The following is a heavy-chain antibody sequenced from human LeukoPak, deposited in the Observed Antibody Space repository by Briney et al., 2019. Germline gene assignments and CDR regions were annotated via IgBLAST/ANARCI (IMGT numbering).Heavy chain of an antibody. CDR3: ARELSGYDYPPRKGVYDY. CDR1: GYSISSGYY. Sequence: SETLSLTCTVSGYSISSGYYWGWIRQPPGKGLEWIGSIYHSGSTYYNPSLKSRVTISVDTSKNQFSLKLSSVTAADTAVYYCARELSGYDYPPRKGVYDYWGQGTLVTVSS. D-gene: IGHD5-12*01. J-gene: IGHJ4*02. CDR2: IYHSGST. V-gene: IGHV4-38-2*02.